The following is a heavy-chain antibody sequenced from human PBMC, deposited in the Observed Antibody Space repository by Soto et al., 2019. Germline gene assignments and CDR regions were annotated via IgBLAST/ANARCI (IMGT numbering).Heavy chain of an antibody. CDR3: ATRVVLVPAAPTNYYSYSAMDV. Sequence: QVQLVQSGAEVKKPGSSVKVSCKPSGGTLSSYAISWVRQAPGQGFEWMGGIIPIFASANYAQKFQGRVTIAADESTSTAYMELSSLRSEDTAVYYCATRVVLVPAAPTNYYSYSAMDVWGQGTTVTVSS. D-gene: IGHD2-2*01. V-gene: IGHV1-69*12. J-gene: IGHJ6*02. CDR1: GGTLSSYA. CDR2: IIPIFASA.